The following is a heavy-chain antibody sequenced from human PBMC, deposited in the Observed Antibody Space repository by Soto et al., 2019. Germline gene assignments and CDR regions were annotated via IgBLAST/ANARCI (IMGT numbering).Heavy chain of an antibody. Sequence: GGSLRLSCAASGFTFSSYAMSWVRQAPGKGLEWVAAISGRDGSTYYADSVKGGFTVSRDKSKNTLYLQMNSLRAEDTAVYYCAKDSSGYFWSIYYFDYWGQGTLVTVSS. CDR1: GFTFSSYA. CDR3: AKDSSGYFWSIYYFDY. V-gene: IGHV3-23*01. J-gene: IGHJ4*02. CDR2: ISGRDGST. D-gene: IGHD3-22*01.